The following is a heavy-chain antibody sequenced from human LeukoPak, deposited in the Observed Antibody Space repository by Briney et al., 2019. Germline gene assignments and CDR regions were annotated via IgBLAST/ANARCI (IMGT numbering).Heavy chain of an antibody. CDR3: VRLAVTGTNY. CDR2: INADGTIT. V-gene: IGHV3-74*01. Sequence: PGGSLRLSCVASGFTFNTYYMHWVRQAPGERLVWVSFINADGTITKYADSVKGRFTISRDNAKSTVYLQMNGLRVEDTAMYYCVRLAVTGTNYWGQGSLVTVSS. J-gene: IGHJ4*02. D-gene: IGHD6-19*01. CDR1: GFTFNTYY.